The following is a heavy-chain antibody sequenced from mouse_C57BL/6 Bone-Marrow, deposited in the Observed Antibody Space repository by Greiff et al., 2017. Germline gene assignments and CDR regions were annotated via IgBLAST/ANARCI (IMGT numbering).Heavy chain of an antibody. V-gene: IGHV1-55*01. CDR2: IYPGSGST. Sequence: VQLQQSGAELVKPGASVKMSCKASGYTFTSYWITWVKQRPGQGLEWIGDIYPGSGSTYYNEKFTSKATLTVDTSSSTAYMQLSSLPSEDAAVYYCAIERRWFFRDYAKDYWGQGTSVTVSS. CDR1: GYTFTSYW. CDR3: AIERRWFFRDYAKDY. D-gene: IGHD2-3*01. J-gene: IGHJ4*01.